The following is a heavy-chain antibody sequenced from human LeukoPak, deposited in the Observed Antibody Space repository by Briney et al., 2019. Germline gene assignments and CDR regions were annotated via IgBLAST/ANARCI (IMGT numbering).Heavy chain of an antibody. CDR3: AINYYDSSGYYTH. Sequence: GGSLRLSCAASGFTVSSNYMSWVRQAPGKGLEWVSVIYSGGSTYYADSVKGRFTISRDNSKNTLYLQMNSLRAEDTAVYYCAINYYDSSGYYTHWGQGTLVTVSS. D-gene: IGHD3-22*01. CDR1: GFTVSSNY. CDR2: IYSGGST. V-gene: IGHV3-66*01. J-gene: IGHJ4*02.